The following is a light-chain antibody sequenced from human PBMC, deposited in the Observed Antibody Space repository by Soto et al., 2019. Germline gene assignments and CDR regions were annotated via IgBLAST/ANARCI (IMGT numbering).Light chain of an antibody. V-gene: IGLV2-11*01. CDR3: SSYAGSYTLV. CDR2: DVN. Sequence: QSALTQPRSVSGCPGQSVSISCTGTSSDVGGYNYVSWYQQYPAKAPKLMIYDVNKRPSGVPDRFSASKSGNTASLTISGLQAEDEADYYCSSYAGSYTLVFGGGTKLTVL. CDR1: SSDVGGYNY. J-gene: IGLJ3*02.